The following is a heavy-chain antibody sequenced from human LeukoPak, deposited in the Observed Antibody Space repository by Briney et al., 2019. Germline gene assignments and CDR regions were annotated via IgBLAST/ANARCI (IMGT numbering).Heavy chain of an antibody. D-gene: IGHD4-23*01. Sequence: PGRSLRLSCSASGFTFGDYAMSWVRQAPGKGLEWVGFIRSKADGGTTEYAASVKGRFTVSRDDSKTIAYLQMTSLKTEDTALYYCTRAKGGGGNSLLIDYWGQGTLVTVSS. CDR1: GFTFGDYA. CDR3: TRAKGGGGNSLLIDY. CDR2: IRSKADGGTT. V-gene: IGHV3-49*04. J-gene: IGHJ4*02.